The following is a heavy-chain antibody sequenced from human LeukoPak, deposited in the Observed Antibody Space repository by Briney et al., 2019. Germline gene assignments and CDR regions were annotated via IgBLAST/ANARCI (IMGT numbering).Heavy chain of an antibody. CDR1: GGTISSSSYY. D-gene: IGHD4-17*01. J-gene: IGHJ4*02. V-gene: IGHV4-39*07. Sequence: PSETLSLTCTVSGGTISSSSYYWGWIRQPPGEGLEWIGSIYYSGSTYYNPSLKSRVTISVDTSKNQFSLKLSSVTAADTAVYYCASDQVMTVTTGLFDYWGQGTLVTVSS. CDR3: ASDQVMTVTTGLFDY. CDR2: IYYSGST.